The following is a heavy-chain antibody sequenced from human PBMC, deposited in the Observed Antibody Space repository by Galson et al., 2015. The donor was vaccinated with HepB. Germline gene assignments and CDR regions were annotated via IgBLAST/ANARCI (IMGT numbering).Heavy chain of an antibody. J-gene: IGHJ4*02. D-gene: IGHD1-26*01. CDR2: IYSSGSA. CDR3: ARGSGRDTYESFDY. CDR1: GGSISNYY. Sequence: SETLSLTCSVSGGSISNYYWSWIRQPAGKGLEWIGRIYSSGSADYNPSLKSRVTMSVDTSKNQFSLNLASVTAADTAVYYCARGSGRDTYESFDYWGQGTLVTISS. V-gene: IGHV4-4*07.